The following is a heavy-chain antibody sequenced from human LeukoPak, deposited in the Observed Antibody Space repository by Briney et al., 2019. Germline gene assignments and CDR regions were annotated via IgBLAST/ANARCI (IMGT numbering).Heavy chain of an antibody. CDR3: ARVTPNYYDSSGYYLFDP. Sequence: GGSLRLSRAASGFTFSSYSMNWVRQAPGKGLEWVSSISSSSSYIYYADSVKGRFTISRDNAKNSLYLQMNSLRAEDTAVYYCARVTPNYYDSSGYYLFDPWGQGTLVTVSS. V-gene: IGHV3-21*01. CDR1: GFTFSSYS. D-gene: IGHD3-22*01. CDR2: ISSSSSYI. J-gene: IGHJ5*02.